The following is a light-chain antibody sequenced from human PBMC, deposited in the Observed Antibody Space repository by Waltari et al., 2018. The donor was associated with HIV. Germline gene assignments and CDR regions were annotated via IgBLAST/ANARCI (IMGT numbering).Light chain of an antibody. CDR2: RNN. J-gene: IGLJ3*02. Sequence: QSVLTQPPSASGTPGQRVTIPCSGSRSHIGNTDVYWFQHLPGTAPKLLIYRNNQRPSGVPDRFTGSKSGTSASLAISGLRSEDEADYYCDAWDNSLSGRVFGGGTKLTVL. CDR3: DAWDNSLSGRV. CDR1: RSHIGNTD. V-gene: IGLV1-47*01.